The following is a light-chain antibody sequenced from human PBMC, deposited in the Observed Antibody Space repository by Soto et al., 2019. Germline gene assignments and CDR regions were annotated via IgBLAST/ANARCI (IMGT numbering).Light chain of an antibody. CDR1: QGIGND. CDR2: AAS. V-gene: IGKV1-6*01. J-gene: IGKJ3*01. Sequence: AIQMTQSPSSLPASVGDRVTITCRASQGIGNDLGWYQQKAGKAPKLLIYAASTLQSGVPSRFRSSGSGTDFTLTISSLQPEDFATYYFQQDHKYPFIFGPGTKVDIK. CDR3: QQDHKYPFI.